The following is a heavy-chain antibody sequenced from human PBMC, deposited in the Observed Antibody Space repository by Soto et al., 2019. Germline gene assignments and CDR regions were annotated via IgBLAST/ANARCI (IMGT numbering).Heavy chain of an antibody. CDR2: ISSSGSTI. Sequence: QVQLVESGGGLVKPGGSLRLSCAASGFTFRDYYMSWIRQAPGKGLEWVSYISSSGSTIYYADSVKGRFTISRDNAKNALYLQMNSLRAEDTAVYYCARDRYSSRFRVLWFDPWGQGTLVTVSS. CDR3: ARDRYSSRFRVLWFDP. D-gene: IGHD6-13*01. CDR1: GFTFRDYY. J-gene: IGHJ5*02. V-gene: IGHV3-11*01.